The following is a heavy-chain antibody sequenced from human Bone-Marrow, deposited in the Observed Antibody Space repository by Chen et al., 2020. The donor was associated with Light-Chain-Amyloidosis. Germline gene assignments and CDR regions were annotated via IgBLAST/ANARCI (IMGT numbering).Heavy chain of an antibody. CDR2: INSAGSST. CDR1: GFPFTW. D-gene: IGHD1-26*01. V-gene: IGHV3-74*01. CDR3: ALNSGSYYGWFDP. Sequence: EVQLVESGGGSVQPGGSLRLSCAASGFPFTWMHWVRQAPGKGLVWLSRINSAGSSTSYADSVKGRFTISRDNTRDTVYLQMNSLSAEDTAVYYCALNSGSYYGWFDPWGQGILVTVSS. J-gene: IGHJ5*02.